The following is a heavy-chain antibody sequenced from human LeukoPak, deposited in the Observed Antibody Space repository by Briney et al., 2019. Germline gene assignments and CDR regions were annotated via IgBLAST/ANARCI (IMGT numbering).Heavy chain of an antibody. Sequence: SETLSLTCSVSGGSISSYYWSWIRQPPGKGLEWIGYIYYSGSTKYNPSLKSRVTISVDTSKNQFSLKLSSVTAADTAVYYCARSLWTGYFGFWGQGTLATVSS. J-gene: IGHJ4*02. V-gene: IGHV4-59*01. CDR1: GGSISSYY. CDR2: IYYSGST. CDR3: ARSLWTGYFGF. D-gene: IGHD3/OR15-3a*01.